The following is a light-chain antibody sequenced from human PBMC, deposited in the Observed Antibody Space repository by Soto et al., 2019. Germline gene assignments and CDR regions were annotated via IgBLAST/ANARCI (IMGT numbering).Light chain of an antibody. CDR2: DVT. V-gene: IGLV2-11*01. Sequence: QSALTQPHSVSGSPGQSVTISCSGTSSDVGNYNYVSWYQHHPGKAPKLMIYDVTTRPSGVPDRFSGSKSGNTASLTISGLQAEDEADFYCCSYAGSYTGVFGGGTKLTVL. CDR1: SSDVGNYNY. J-gene: IGLJ3*02. CDR3: CSYAGSYTGV.